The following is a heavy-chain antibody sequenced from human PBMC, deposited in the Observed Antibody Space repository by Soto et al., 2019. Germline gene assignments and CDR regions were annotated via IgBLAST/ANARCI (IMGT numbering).Heavy chain of an antibody. J-gene: IGHJ4*02. CDR3: ARVLAAAGTSFDY. D-gene: IGHD6-13*01. CDR2: INPNSGGT. CDR1: GYTFTGYY. Sequence: QVQLVQSGAEVKKPGASVKVSCKASGYTFTGYYMHWVRQAPGQGLEWMGWINPNSGGTNYAQKFQGGVTMTRDTSISTAYVELSRLRSDDTAVYYGARVLAAAGTSFDYWGQGTLVTVSS. V-gene: IGHV1-2*02.